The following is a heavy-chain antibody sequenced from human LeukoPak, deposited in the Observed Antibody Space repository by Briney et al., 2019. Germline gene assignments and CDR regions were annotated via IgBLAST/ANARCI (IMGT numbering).Heavy chain of an antibody. CDR2: IYHSGST. CDR1: VYSISSGYY. Sequence: SETLSLTCTVSVYSISSGYYWGWIRQPPGKGLEWIGSIYHSGSTYYNPSLKSRVTISVDTSKNQFSLKLSSVTAADTSVYYCARGSLYDSSGYCYGVLVVWGQGTLVTVSS. CDR3: ARGSLYDSSGYCYGVLVV. V-gene: IGHV4-38-2*02. J-gene: IGHJ4*02. D-gene: IGHD3-22*01.